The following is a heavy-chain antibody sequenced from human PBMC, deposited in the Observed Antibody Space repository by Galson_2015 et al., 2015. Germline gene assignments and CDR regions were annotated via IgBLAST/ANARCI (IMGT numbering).Heavy chain of an antibody. J-gene: IGHJ4*02. V-gene: IGHV3-30-3*01. Sequence: SLRLSCAASGFTFSSYVMHWVRQAPGKGLEWVAVISYDGSNKYYADSVKGRFTISRDNSKNTLYVQMNSLRAEDTAVYYCARGRGWETLRKSPFDYWGQGTLVTVSS. CDR3: ARGRGWETLRKSPFDY. CDR1: GFTFSSYV. D-gene: IGHD1-26*01. CDR2: ISYDGSNK.